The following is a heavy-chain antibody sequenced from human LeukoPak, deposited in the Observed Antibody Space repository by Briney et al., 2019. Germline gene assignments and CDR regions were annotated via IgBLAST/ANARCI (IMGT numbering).Heavy chain of an antibody. D-gene: IGHD6-13*01. CDR3: TSNIIAAAGTFDY. CDR2: IRSKAYGGTT. J-gene: IGHJ4*02. Sequence: GGSLRLSCTASGFTFGDYAMSWFRQAPGKGLEWVGFIRSKAYGGTTEYAASVKGRFTISRDESKSIAYLQMNSLKTEDTAVYYCTSNIIAAAGTFDYWGQGTLVTVSS. CDR1: GFTFGDYA. V-gene: IGHV3-49*03.